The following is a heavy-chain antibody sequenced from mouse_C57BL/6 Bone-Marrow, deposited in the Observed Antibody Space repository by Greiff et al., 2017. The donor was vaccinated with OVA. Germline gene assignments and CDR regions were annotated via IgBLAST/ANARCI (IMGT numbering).Heavy chain of an antibody. Sequence: QVQLQQPGAELVKPGASVKLSCKASGYTFTSYWMQWVKQRPGQGLEWIGEIDPSDSYTNYNQKFKGKAKLTAVTSASTAYMELSSLTNEDSAVYYCTRYPYYSNYGYYAMDYWGQGTSVTVSS. CDR1: GYTFTSYW. V-gene: IGHV1-50*01. J-gene: IGHJ4*01. D-gene: IGHD2-5*01. CDR2: IDPSDSYT. CDR3: TRYPYYSNYGYYAMDY.